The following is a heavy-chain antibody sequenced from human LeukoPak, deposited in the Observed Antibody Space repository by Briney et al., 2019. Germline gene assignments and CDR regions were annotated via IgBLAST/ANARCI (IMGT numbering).Heavy chain of an antibody. CDR2: IKQDGSEK. CDR3: ATPNYYASGKYFGY. CDR1: GFTFTDYW. V-gene: IGHV3-7*03. J-gene: IGHJ4*02. Sequence: GGSLRLSCAASGFTFTDYWMTWVRQAPGKGLEWVANIKQDGSEKFYVDSVKGRFTISRDNAKNSLSLQMNSLRVEDTAVYYCATPNYYASGKYFGYWGQGTQVTVSS. D-gene: IGHD3-10*01.